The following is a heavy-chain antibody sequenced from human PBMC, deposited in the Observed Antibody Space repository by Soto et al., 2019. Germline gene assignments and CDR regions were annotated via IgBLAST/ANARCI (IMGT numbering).Heavy chain of an antibody. CDR3: ARGGYCSGGSCYSGYFEN. CDR2: MYYTGTT. D-gene: IGHD2-15*01. Sequence: SETLSLTCTVSGGSISSHYWSWIRQPPGKGLEWIGHMYYTGTTNYNPSLKSRVTISLDMSKNQFSLKLSSVTAADTAVYYCARGGYCSGGSCYSGYFENWGQGTLVTVSS. CDR1: GGSISSHY. J-gene: IGHJ4*02. V-gene: IGHV4-59*11.